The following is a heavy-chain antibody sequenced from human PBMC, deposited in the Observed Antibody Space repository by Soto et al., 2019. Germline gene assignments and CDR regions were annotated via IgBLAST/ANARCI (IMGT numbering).Heavy chain of an antibody. J-gene: IGHJ4*02. CDR3: MTSVTTHDY. D-gene: IGHD4-17*01. CDR2: IKQDGSQK. CDR1: GFTLSSYW. Sequence: PGGSLRLSCAASGFTLSSYWMNWVRLAPGKGLEWVANIKQDGSQKSYVNSVKGRFTISRDNAKNSLYLQMSSLRAEDTAVYYCMTSVTTHDYWGQGTLVTVSS. V-gene: IGHV3-7*01.